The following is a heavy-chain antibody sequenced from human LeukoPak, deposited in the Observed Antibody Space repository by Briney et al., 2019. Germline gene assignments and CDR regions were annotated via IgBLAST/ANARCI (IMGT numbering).Heavy chain of an antibody. CDR1: GFTFSDYY. V-gene: IGHV3-11*05. CDR3: TREDNWYFDL. CDR2: INTGSTYT. J-gene: IGHJ2*01. Sequence: GGSLRLSCAASGFTFSDYYMTWIRQAPGKGLEWLSYINTGSTYTNYANSVKGRFTVSRDNAKNSLYLQLNSLRAEDTAVYYCTREDNWYFDLWGRGTLVTVSS.